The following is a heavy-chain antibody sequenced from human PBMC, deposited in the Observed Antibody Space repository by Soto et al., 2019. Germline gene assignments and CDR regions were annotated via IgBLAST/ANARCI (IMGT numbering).Heavy chain of an antibody. V-gene: IGHV3-33*01. CDR3: ARGDGYNSAYYFDY. Sequence: GGSLRLSGAASGFTFSSYCIHWVRQAPCKGLEWVAVIWYDGSNKYYADSVKGRFTISRDNSKNTLYLQMNSLRAEDTAVYYCARGDGYNSAYYFDYCGQGTLVTVSS. D-gene: IGHD5-12*01. CDR2: IWYDGSNK. CDR1: GFTFSSYC. J-gene: IGHJ4*02.